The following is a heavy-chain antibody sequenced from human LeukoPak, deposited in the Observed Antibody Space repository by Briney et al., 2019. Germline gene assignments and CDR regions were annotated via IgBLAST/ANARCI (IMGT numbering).Heavy chain of an antibody. D-gene: IGHD6-13*01. Sequence: SETLSLTCTVSGYSISSGYYWGWLRQPPGKGLEWLGYISYSGSTNYNPSLKSRVTISVDTSKNQFSLKLTSMTAADTAVYYCARESRAADSWLLLDYWGQGTLVTVSS. CDR3: ARESRAADSWLLLDY. V-gene: IGHV4-61*01. J-gene: IGHJ4*02. CDR2: ISYSGST. CDR1: GYSISSGYY.